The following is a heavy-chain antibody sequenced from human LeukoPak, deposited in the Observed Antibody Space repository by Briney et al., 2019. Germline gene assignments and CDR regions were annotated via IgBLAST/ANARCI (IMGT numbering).Heavy chain of an antibody. CDR3: AKDLRYAFGSGTYSSSPDY. CDR2: ISGSGGDT. Sequence: GGSLRLSCAASGFSFSSHVMHWVRQAPGKGLEWVSGISGSGGDTYYADSVKGRFTISRDNSKKTLYLQMNSLRAEDTAIYYCAKDLRYAFGSGTYSSSPDYWGQGTLVTVSS. CDR1: GFSFSSHV. D-gene: IGHD3-10*01. J-gene: IGHJ4*02. V-gene: IGHV3-23*01.